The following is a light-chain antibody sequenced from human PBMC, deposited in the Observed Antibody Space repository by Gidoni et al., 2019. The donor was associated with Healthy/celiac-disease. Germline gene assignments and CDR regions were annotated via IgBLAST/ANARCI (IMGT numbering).Light chain of an antibody. J-gene: IGLJ3*02. CDR1: SSTIGSNT. CDR2: SNN. V-gene: IGLV1-44*01. Sequence: QSVLTQPPSASGTPGQRVTISCSGSSSTIGSNTVNWYQQLPGTAPKLLIYSNNQRPSWVPDRFSGSKSGTSASLAISGLQSEDEADYYCAAWDDSLNGWVFGGGTKLTV. CDR3: AAWDDSLNGWV.